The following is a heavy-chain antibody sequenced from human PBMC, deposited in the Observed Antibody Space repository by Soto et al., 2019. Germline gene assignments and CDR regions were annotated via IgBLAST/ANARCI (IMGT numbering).Heavy chain of an antibody. CDR1: GFSFSNYG. Sequence: GGSLRLSCVASGFSFSNYGMHWVRQAPGKGLEWVALISYDGSKKYYADSVKGRFTVARDNSKNTLFLQVTSLREEDTAVYYCANPDIAAGYYFYGMDVWGQGTTVTVSS. CDR3: ANPDIAAGYYFYGMDV. D-gene: IGHD5-12*01. CDR2: ISYDGSKK. V-gene: IGHV3-30*18. J-gene: IGHJ6*02.